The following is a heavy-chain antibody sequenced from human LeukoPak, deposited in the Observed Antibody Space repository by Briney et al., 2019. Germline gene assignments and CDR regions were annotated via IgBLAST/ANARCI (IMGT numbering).Heavy chain of an antibody. CDR3: AKQPPHWGSLYYFDY. V-gene: IGHV3-23*01. Sequence: PGGSLRLSCAASGFTFSSYVMSWVRQAPWKGLEWVSAISGSGGSTYYADSVKGRFTISRDNSKNTLYLQMNSLRAEDTAVYYCAKQPPHWGSLYYFDYWGQGTLVTVSS. J-gene: IGHJ4*02. CDR1: GFTFSSYV. CDR2: ISGSGGST. D-gene: IGHD7-27*01.